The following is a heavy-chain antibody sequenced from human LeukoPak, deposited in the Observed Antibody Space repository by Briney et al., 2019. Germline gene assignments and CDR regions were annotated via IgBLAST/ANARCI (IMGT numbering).Heavy chain of an antibody. J-gene: IGHJ4*02. D-gene: IGHD3-22*01. CDR3: AKDTYYDSSGYDFDY. V-gene: IGHV3-9*01. CDR1: GFTFDDYA. Sequence: PGRSLRLSCAASGFTFDDYAMHWLRQAPGKGLEWVSGISWNSGSIGYADSVKGRFTISRDNAKNSLYLQMNSLRAEDTALYYCAKDTYYDSSGYDFDYWGQGTLVTVSS. CDR2: ISWNSGSI.